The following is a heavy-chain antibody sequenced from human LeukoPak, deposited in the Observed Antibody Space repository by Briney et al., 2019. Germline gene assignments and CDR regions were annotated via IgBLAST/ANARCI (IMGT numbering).Heavy chain of an antibody. CDR2: INPNSGGT. Sequence: ASVKVSCKASGYTFTGYYMHWVRQAPGQGLEWMGWINPNSGGTNYAQKFQGRVTMTRDTSISTAYMELSRLRSDDTAVYYCARVQRSSWQIFDYWGQGTLVTVSS. CDR3: ARVQRSSWQIFDY. V-gene: IGHV1-2*02. D-gene: IGHD6-13*01. J-gene: IGHJ4*02. CDR1: GYTFTGYY.